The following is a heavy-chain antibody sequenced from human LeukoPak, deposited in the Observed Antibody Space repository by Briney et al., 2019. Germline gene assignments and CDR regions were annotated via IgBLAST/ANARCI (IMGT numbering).Heavy chain of an antibody. CDR3: ARLISGYDSTHSYYYYGMDV. CDR1: GYTFTGYY. Sequence: ASVKVSCKASGYTFTGYYMHWVRQAPGQGLEWMGWINPNSGGTNYAQKFQGRVTMTRDTSISTAYMELSRLRSDDTAVYYCARLISGYDSTHSYYYYGMDVWGQGTTVTVSS. D-gene: IGHD5-12*01. CDR2: INPNSGGT. V-gene: IGHV1-2*02. J-gene: IGHJ6*02.